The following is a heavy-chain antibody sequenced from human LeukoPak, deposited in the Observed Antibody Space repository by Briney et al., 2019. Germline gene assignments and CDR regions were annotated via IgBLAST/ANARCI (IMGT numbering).Heavy chain of an antibody. CDR2: IYTSGST. V-gene: IGHV4-4*08. J-gene: IGHJ4*02. CDR1: GGSISSGYF. CDR3: AVDFWSGHIHYFDY. D-gene: IGHD3-3*01. Sequence: SETLSLTCSVSGGSISSGYFWGWIRQPPGKGLEWIGRIYTSGSTNYNPSLKSRVTISVDTSKNQFSLKLSSVTAADTAVYYCAVDFWSGHIHYFDYWGQGTLVTVSS.